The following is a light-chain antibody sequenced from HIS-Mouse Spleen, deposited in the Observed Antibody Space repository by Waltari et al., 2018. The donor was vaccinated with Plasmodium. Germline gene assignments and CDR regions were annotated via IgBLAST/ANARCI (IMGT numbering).Light chain of an antibody. V-gene: IGLV2-11*02. CDR2: EVS. Sequence: QSALSQPSSVSWSPGKSVTISCTGTSIDVDGYNYVSWYHQHPGKAPKLMIYEVSKRPSGVPVRFSGSKSGNTASLTISGLQAEDEADYYCCSYAGSYTYVFGTGTKVTVL. CDR3: CSYAGSYTYV. J-gene: IGLJ1*01. CDR1: SIDVDGYNY.